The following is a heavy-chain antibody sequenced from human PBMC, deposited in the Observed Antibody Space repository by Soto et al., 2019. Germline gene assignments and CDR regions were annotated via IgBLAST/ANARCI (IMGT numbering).Heavy chain of an antibody. D-gene: IGHD3-3*01. CDR1: GFTFSSYS. Sequence: GGSLRLSCAASGFTFSSYSMNWVRQAPGKGLEWVSSISSSSSYIYYADSVKGRFTISRDNAKNSLYLQMNSLRAEDTAVYYCAREPDTGSYYDFWSGFNGMDVWGQGTTVTV. J-gene: IGHJ6*02. V-gene: IGHV3-21*01. CDR2: ISSSSSYI. CDR3: AREPDTGSYYDFWSGFNGMDV.